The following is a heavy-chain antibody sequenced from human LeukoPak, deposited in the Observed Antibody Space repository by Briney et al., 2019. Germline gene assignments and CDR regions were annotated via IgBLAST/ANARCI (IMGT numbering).Heavy chain of an antibody. J-gene: IGHJ4*02. CDR2: INHSGST. D-gene: IGHD2/OR15-2a*01. Sequence: SETLSLTCTVSGYSISSGYYWGWIRQPPGKGLEWIGEINHSGSTNYNPSLKSRVTISVDTSKNQFSLKLSSVTAADTAVYYCARGGSFLGRTIDYWGQGTLVTVSS. CDR3: ARGGSFLGRTIDY. V-gene: IGHV4-38-2*02. CDR1: GYSISSGYY.